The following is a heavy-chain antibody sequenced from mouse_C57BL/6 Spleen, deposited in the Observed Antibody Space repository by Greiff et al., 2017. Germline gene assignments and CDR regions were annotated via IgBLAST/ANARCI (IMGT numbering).Heavy chain of an antibody. CDR3: TRGDLPRNYFDY. CDR2: FDPNSGGT. J-gene: IGHJ2*01. V-gene: IGHV1-72*01. Sequence: QVQLQQPGAELVKPGASVKLSCKASGYTFTSYWMHWVKQRPGRGFEWMGRFDPNSGGTKYNEKFKNKATLTVDKPSSTAYMQLSSLTSEDSAVYYCTRGDLPRNYFDYWGQGTTLTVSS. CDR1: GYTFTSYW.